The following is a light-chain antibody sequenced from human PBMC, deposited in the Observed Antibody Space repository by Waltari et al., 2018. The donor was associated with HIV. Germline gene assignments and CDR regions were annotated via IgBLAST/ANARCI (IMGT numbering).Light chain of an antibody. Sequence: DFVMTQPPDSLTVSLGARATIYCKSSRSLLWTNNKNHLAWYQHKPGQSPRVLLHWASVRESGVPDRFSGSGSGTDFTLTITNLQAEDVAVYYGLQYYTKPHTFGQGTKLEIK. CDR3: LQYYTKPHT. V-gene: IGKV4-1*01. CDR1: RSLLWTNNKNH. J-gene: IGKJ2*01. CDR2: WAS.